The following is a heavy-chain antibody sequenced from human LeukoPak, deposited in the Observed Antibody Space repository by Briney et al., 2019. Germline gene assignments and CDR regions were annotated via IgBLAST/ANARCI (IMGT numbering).Heavy chain of an antibody. J-gene: IGHJ5*02. V-gene: IGHV3-30-3*01. Sequence: PGRSLRLSCAASGFTFSSYAMHWVRQAPGKGLEWVAVISYDGSNKYYADSVKGRFTISRDNSKNTLYLQMNSLRAEDTAVYYCAKDLGSSWYTNWFDPWGQGTLVTVSS. CDR2: ISYDGSNK. CDR1: GFTFSSYA. CDR3: AKDLGSSWYTNWFDP. D-gene: IGHD6-13*01.